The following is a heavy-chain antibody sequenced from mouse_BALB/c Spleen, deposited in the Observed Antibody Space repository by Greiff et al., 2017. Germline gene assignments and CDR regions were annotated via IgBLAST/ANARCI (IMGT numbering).Heavy chain of an antibody. D-gene: IGHD1-1*01. J-gene: IGHJ2*01. CDR3: ARYYGSYFDY. Sequence: QVQLQQPGAELVRPGASVKLSCKASGYTFTSYWINWVKQRPGQGLEWIGNIYPSDSYTNYNQKFKDKATLTADKSSSTAYMQLSSLTSEDSAVYYCARYYGSYFDYWGQGTTLTVSS. V-gene: IGHV1-69*02. CDR1: GYTFTSYW. CDR2: IYPSDSYT.